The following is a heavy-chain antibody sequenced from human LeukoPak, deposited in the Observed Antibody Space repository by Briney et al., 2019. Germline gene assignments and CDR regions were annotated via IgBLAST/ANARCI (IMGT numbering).Heavy chain of an antibody. CDR1: GGSFSGYY. V-gene: IGHV4-59*01. CDR3: ARQGGYDILTGYYAGNWFDP. D-gene: IGHD3-9*01. CDR2: IYYSGST. Sequence: SETLSLTCAVYGGSFSGYYWSWIRQPPGKGLEWIGYIYYSGSTNYNPSLKSRVTISVDTSKNQFSLKLSSVTAADTAVYYCARQGGYDILTGYYAGNWFDPWGQGTLVTVSS. J-gene: IGHJ5*02.